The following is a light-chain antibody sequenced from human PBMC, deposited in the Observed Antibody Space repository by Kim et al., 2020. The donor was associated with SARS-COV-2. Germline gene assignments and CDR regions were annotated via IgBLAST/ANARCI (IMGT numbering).Light chain of an antibody. CDR3: LQDYSDPLT. CDR1: QDIGNE. Sequence: AIQVTQSPSSLSASVGDRVTITCRASQDIGNELGWYLQKSGKAPELLIYCASTVQSGAPSSFSGSGSGTDFTLTISSLQPEDFATLFSLQDYSDPLTFGQGTQLEIK. CDR2: CAS. J-gene: IGKJ5*01. V-gene: IGKV1-6*01.